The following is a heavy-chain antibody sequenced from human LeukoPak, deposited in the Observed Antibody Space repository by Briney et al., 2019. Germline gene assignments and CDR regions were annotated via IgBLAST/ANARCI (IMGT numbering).Heavy chain of an antibody. J-gene: IGHJ4*02. CDR2: INPNSGGT. D-gene: IGHD6-19*01. V-gene: IGHV1-2*02. CDR1: GYTFTGYY. Sequence: ASVKVSCKASGYTFTGYYMHWVRQAPGQGLEWMGWINPNSGGTNYAQKFQGRVTMTRDTSISTAYMELSRLRSDDTAVYYCARDPHEFSSGWSQFDNWGQGILVTVSS. CDR3: ARDPHEFSSGWSQFDN.